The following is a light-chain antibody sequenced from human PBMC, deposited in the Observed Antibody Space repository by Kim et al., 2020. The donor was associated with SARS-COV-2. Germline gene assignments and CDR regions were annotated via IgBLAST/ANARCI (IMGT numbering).Light chain of an antibody. J-gene: IGKJ4*02. CDR3: LKYKSAPRT. V-gene: IGKV3-15*01. Sequence: ASQGERATLSCRASQSVSSTVAWDQQRPGHGPRLLIYDASTRRTGISARFSGTGSGTEFTLTISGLQTEDCAVYYCLKYKSAPRTFGGGTKVDIK. CDR2: DAS. CDR1: QSVSST.